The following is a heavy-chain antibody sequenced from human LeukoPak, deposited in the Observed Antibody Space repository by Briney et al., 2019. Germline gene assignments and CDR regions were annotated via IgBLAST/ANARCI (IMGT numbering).Heavy chain of an antibody. D-gene: IGHD2-21*02. V-gene: IGHV1-18*01. Sequence: ASVKVSCKASGYTFTSYGITWVRQAPGQGLEWMGWISAYNVNTNYAQKLQGRVTITTDTSTSTAYMELRSRRSDDTAVSYCARVGVVVTANFDYWGQGTLVTVSS. CDR1: GYTFTSYG. J-gene: IGHJ4*02. CDR3: ARVGVVVTANFDY. CDR2: ISAYNVNT.